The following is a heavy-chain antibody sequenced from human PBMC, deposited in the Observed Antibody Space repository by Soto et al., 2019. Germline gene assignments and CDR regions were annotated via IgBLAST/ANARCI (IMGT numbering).Heavy chain of an antibody. Sequence: QLQLQESGPGLVKPSETLSLTCTVSGGSISSGPYSWGWIRQPPGEGLEWIGTFYYSESTYYNPSPESPVTIAVDTSKNQFSLKVSSVTVADTAVYYCARLGGYCSSTSCYGYYGIDVWGQGTTVTVSS. D-gene: IGHD2-2*01. CDR3: ARLGGYCSSTSCYGYYGIDV. CDR2: FYYSEST. J-gene: IGHJ6*02. V-gene: IGHV4-39*01. CDR1: GGSISSGPYS.